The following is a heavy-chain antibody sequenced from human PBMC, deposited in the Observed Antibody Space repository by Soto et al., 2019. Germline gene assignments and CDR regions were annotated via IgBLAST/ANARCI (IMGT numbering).Heavy chain of an antibody. CDR1: GFTFSSYG. Sequence: GGSLRLSCAASGFTFSSYGMHWVRQAPGKGLEWVAVISYDGSNKYYADSVKGRFTISRDNSKNTLYLQMNSLRAEDTAVYYCAKDGSDFDWLFGIWGQGTMVTVSS. D-gene: IGHD3-9*01. J-gene: IGHJ3*02. V-gene: IGHV3-30*18. CDR2: ISYDGSNK. CDR3: AKDGSDFDWLFGI.